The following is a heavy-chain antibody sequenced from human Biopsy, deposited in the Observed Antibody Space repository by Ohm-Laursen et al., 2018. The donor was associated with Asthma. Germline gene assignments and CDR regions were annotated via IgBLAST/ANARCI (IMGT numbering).Heavy chain of an antibody. CDR1: GGYLTGHY. CDR3: ARAAITGIRGWFDP. CDR2: IDQSGYT. J-gene: IGHJ5*02. V-gene: IGHV4-34*01. Sequence: GTLSLTCPVYGGYLTGHYWNWIRQPPGKGLEWIGEIDQSGYTNYNPSLKSRVTISADTSKNQFHLNLSSVTAADTAVYFCARAAITGIRGWFDPRGQGTQVTVSS. D-gene: IGHD1-20*01.